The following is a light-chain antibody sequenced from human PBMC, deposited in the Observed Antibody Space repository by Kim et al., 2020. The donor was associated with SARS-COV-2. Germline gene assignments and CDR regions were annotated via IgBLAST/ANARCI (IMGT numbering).Light chain of an antibody. V-gene: IGKV3-15*01. CDR2: GAS. J-gene: IGKJ1*01. CDR1: QSVSSN. CDR3: QQYNYWWT. Sequence: AVSPGERATLSCRASQSVSSNLAWYQQKPGQAPRLLMYGASTRATGIPARFSGSGSGTEFTLTISSLQSEDFAVYYCQQYNYWWTFGQGTKVDIK.